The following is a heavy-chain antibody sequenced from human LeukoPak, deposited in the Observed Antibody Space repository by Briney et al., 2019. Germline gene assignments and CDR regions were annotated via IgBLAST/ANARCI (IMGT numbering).Heavy chain of an antibody. V-gene: IGHV4-59*08. CDR2: IYYSGST. CDR1: GVSISSYY. Sequence: SETLSLTCTVSGVSISSYYWSWIRQPPGKGLEWIGHIYYSGSTNYNPSLKSRVTISVDTSKNQISLRLNSVTAADTAVYYCAKRGYSSSWNYWGQGTLITVSS. CDR3: AKRGYSSSWNY. D-gene: IGHD6-13*01. J-gene: IGHJ4*02.